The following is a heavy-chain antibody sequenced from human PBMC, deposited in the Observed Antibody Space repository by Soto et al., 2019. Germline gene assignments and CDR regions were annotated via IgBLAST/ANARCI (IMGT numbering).Heavy chain of an antibody. CDR3: ARVPNPFRLKIGYEDAYDF. CDR1: GGTFSSYT. V-gene: IGHV1-69*02. D-gene: IGHD5-12*01. CDR2: IIPILGIA. Sequence: ASVKVSCKASGGTFSSYTISWVRQAPGQGLEWMGRIIPILGIANYAQKFQGRVTITADKSTSTAYMELSSLRSEDTAVYYCARVPNPFRLKIGYEDAYDFWGQGTMVTVSS. J-gene: IGHJ3*01.